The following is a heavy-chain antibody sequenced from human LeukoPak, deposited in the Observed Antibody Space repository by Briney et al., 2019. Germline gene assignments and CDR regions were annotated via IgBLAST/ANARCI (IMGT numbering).Heavy chain of an antibody. CDR1: GYTFTGFY. CDR2: INPKDGAT. D-gene: IGHD4-17*01. CDR3: ARPTHRLTVTTAIDY. Sequence: GASVKVSCKPSGYTFTGFYIHWVRQDPGQGLQWMGWINPKDGATKYSRSFRGRVTMTRDTSIDTAYMELSSLTSDDTAIYYCARPTHRLTVTTAIDYWGQGTLVTVSS. V-gene: IGHV1-2*02. J-gene: IGHJ4*02.